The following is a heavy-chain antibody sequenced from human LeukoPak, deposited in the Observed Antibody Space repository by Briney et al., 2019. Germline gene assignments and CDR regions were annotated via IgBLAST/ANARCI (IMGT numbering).Heavy chain of an antibody. D-gene: IGHD3-10*01. CDR3: ARPGSGEPFDS. Sequence: SETLSLTCAVYGGSFSSYYWGWIRQPPGKGLEWIGSIYYSGSTYYNPSLKSRVTISVDTSKNQFSLKLSSVTAAHTASYDCARPGSGEPFDSWGQGTLVTVSS. CDR2: IYYSGST. J-gene: IGHJ4*02. V-gene: IGHV4-39*01. CDR1: GGSFSSYY.